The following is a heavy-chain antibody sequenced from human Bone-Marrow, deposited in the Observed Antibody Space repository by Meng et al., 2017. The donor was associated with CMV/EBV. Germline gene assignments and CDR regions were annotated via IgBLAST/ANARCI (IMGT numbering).Heavy chain of an antibody. V-gene: IGHV3-23*01. J-gene: IGHJ4*02. D-gene: IGHD3-3*01. CDR2: IGTNERAT. Sequence: GESLKISCGASGFTFSNYAMNWVRQTPGKAREWLALIGTNERATHYADCVKGRFTISRDNPKNTLYLELNSLRAEDTALYYCASSKGFWSGFEDYFDYWGQGTLVTVSS. CDR1: GFTFSNYA. CDR3: ASSKGFWSGFEDYFDY.